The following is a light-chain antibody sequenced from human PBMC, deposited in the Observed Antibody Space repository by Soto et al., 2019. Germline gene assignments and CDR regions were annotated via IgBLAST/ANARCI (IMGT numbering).Light chain of an antibody. J-gene: IGKJ1*01. Sequence: EIMMTQSPATLSVSPGDRVTLSCRASQSVSSNLAWYLQKPGQAPRLLIYGASTRASDIPARFSGSGSGTEFTLTISSLQSEDFAVYYCQQYTDWWTFGQGTKVEF. CDR2: GAS. V-gene: IGKV3-15*01. CDR1: QSVSSN. CDR3: QQYTDWWT.